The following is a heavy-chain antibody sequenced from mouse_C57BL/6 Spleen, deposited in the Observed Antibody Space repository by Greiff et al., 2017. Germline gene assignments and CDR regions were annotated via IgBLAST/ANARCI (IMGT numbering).Heavy chain of an antibody. CDR3: TTLYYDGSRGFAY. V-gene: IGHV14-4*01. CDR1: GFNIKDDY. D-gene: IGHD1-1*01. CDR2: IDPENGDT. J-gene: IGHJ3*01. Sequence: VQLKESGAELVRPGASVKLSCTASGFNIKDDYMHWVKQRPEQGLEWIGWIDPENGDTEYASKFQGKATITAATSSNTAYQQLSSLTAEDAAVYYCTTLYYDGSRGFAYWGQGTLVTVSA.